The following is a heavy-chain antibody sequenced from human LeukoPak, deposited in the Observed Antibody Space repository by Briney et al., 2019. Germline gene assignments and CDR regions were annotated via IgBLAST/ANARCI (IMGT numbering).Heavy chain of an antibody. V-gene: IGHV3-48*03. CDR2: NSRSGNTI. D-gene: IGHD3-10*01. CDR1: GFTYSGCE. CDR3: ARVATMVRVPLDALDI. Sequence: GGSLRHSCAISGFTYSGCELTWGRQAPGKGLEWISKNSRSGNTIYYADSVKGRFTTSRDNAKNSLYLQMNSLRVEDTAVYYCARVATMVRVPLDALDIWGQGTMVSVSS. J-gene: IGHJ3*02.